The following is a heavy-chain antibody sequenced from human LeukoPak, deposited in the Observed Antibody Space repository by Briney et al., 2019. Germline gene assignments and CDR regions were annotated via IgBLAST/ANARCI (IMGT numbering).Heavy chain of an antibody. CDR2: IRYDGSYK. Sequence: QSGGSLRLSCAASGFTFNSYGMHWVRQAPGKGLEWVAFIRYDGSYKYYADSVKGRFTISRDNSKDTLYLQMNSLRAQDTAVYYCARHLSGVTGYTYGCGIDYWGQGTLVTVSS. V-gene: IGHV3-30*02. CDR1: GFTFNSYG. D-gene: IGHD5-18*01. CDR3: ARHLSGVTGYTYGCGIDY. J-gene: IGHJ4*02.